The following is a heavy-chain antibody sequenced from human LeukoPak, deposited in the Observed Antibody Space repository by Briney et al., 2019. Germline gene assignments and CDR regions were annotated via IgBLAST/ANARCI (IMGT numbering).Heavy chain of an antibody. CDR2: IYHSGST. V-gene: IGHV4-30-2*01. CDR1: GGSISSGGYY. CDR3: ARGLPAISAYSGSYLFDY. J-gene: IGHJ4*02. D-gene: IGHD1-26*01. Sequence: SETLSLTCTVSGGSISSGGYYWSWIRQPQGKGLEWIGYIYHSGSTYYNPSPKSRVTISVDRSKNQFSLKLSSVTAADTAVYYCARGLPAISAYSGSYLFDYWGQGTLVTVSS.